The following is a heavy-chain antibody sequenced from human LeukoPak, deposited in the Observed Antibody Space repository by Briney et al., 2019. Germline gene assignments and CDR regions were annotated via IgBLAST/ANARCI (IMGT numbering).Heavy chain of an antibody. J-gene: IGHJ3*02. CDR1: GGSISSYY. Sequence: SETLSLTCTVSGGSISSYYWSWIRQPPGKGLEWMGYIYYSGSTNYNPSLKSRVTILVDTSKNQFSLKLSSVTAADTAVYYCARLWFGTYDAFDIWDQGNMVTVST. CDR2: IYYSGST. V-gene: IGHV4-59*01. D-gene: IGHD3-10*01. CDR3: ARLWFGTYDAFDI.